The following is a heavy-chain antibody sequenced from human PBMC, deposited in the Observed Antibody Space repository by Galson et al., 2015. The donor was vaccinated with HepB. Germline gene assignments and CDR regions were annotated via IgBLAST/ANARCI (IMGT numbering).Heavy chain of an antibody. D-gene: IGHD6-19*01. J-gene: IGHJ6*02. CDR1: GFTFSSYS. V-gene: IGHV3-21*01. CDR2: ISSSSSYI. CDR3: ARDTNIAVAGTDHYYYYGMDV. Sequence: SLRLSCAASGFTFSSYSMNWVRQAPGKGLEWVSSISSSSSYIYYADSVKGRLTISRDNAKNSLYLQMNSLRAEDTAVYYCARDTNIAVAGTDHYYYYGMDVWGQGTTVTVSS.